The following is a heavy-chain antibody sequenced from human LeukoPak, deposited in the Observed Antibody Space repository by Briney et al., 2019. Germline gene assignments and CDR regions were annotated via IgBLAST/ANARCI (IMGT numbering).Heavy chain of an antibody. CDR2: ISAYNGNT. CDR1: GYTFTSYG. Sequence: ASVKVSCKASGYTFTSYGISWVRQAPGQGLEWMGWISAYNGNTNYAQKLQGRVTMTTDTSTSTAYMELRSLRSDDTAVYYCARAPGVLRFLEWLPKYYFDYWGQGTLVTVSS. D-gene: IGHD3-3*01. J-gene: IGHJ4*02. CDR3: ARAPGVLRFLEWLPKYYFDY. V-gene: IGHV1-18*01.